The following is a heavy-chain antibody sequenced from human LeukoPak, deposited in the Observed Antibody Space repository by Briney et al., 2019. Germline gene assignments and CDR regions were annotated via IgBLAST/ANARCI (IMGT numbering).Heavy chain of an antibody. CDR1: GGTFSSYA. CDR3: ARGITVVPGDWFDP. D-gene: IGHD4-23*01. Sequence: GSSVKVSCKASGGTFSSYAISWVRQAPEQGLEWMGGIIPIFGTANYAQKFQGRVTITADESTSTAYMELSSLRSEDTAVYYCARGITVVPGDWFDPWGQGTLVTVSS. V-gene: IGHV1-69*01. CDR2: IIPIFGTA. J-gene: IGHJ5*02.